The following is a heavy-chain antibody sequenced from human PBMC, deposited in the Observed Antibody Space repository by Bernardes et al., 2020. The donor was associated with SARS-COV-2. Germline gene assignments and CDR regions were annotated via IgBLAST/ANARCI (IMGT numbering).Heavy chain of an antibody. V-gene: IGHV3-7*01. J-gene: IGHJ3*02. CDR2: MNPDGSQK. Sequence: GSLRLSCAASGFIFSNFWMSWVRQALEGGLEWVANMNPDGSQKYYVASVRGRFTISRDNAKSSLYLQMNSLRAEDTAVYYCAIAKDHAFDMCGQGTMVTVSS. CDR1: GFIFSNFW. CDR3: AIAKDHAFDM.